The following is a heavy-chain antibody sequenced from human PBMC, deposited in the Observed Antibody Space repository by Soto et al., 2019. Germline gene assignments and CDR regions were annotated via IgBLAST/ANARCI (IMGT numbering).Heavy chain of an antibody. Sequence: QIQLLQSGAEVKKPGASVKVTCKASGYTFRNFGISWVRQAPGQGLEWMGWISAYNANANYAPKFQGRLTMTADTSTSTAYMELRSLRSDDTAVYYCARENSYFDSWGQGTLVTVSS. J-gene: IGHJ4*02. CDR2: ISAYNANA. CDR3: ARENSYFDS. V-gene: IGHV1-18*01. CDR1: GYTFRNFG.